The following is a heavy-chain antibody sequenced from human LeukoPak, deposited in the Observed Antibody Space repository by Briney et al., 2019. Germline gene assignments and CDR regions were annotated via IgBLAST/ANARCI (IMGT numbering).Heavy chain of an antibody. CDR1: RGSISSYY. CDR2: VYDRGST. V-gene: IGHV4-59*01. D-gene: IGHD3-22*01. Sequence: SETPSLTRTLSRGSISSYYWSWIPEPPRKGLWCIGDVYDRGSTNYTPSLQSRVTISVDTSKNQCSLKVSSVTAADTAVYYCARQSISGSSLSYFDYWRQGTLVNVSS. J-gene: IGHJ4*02. CDR3: ARQSISGSSLSYFDY.